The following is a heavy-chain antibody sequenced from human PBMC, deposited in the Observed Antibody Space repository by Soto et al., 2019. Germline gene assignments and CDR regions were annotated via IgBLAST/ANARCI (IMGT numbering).Heavy chain of an antibody. CDR2: IYTSGST. CDR3: ARDVKSLWFGEYYNWFDP. V-gene: IGHV4-4*07. CDR1: GGSISSYY. Sequence: PSETLSLTCTVSGGSISSYYWSWIRQPAGKGLEWIGRIYTSGSTNYNPSLKSRVTMSVDTSKNQFSLKLSSVTAADTAVCYCARDVKSLWFGEYYNWFDPWGQGTLVTVSS. D-gene: IGHD3-10*01. J-gene: IGHJ5*02.